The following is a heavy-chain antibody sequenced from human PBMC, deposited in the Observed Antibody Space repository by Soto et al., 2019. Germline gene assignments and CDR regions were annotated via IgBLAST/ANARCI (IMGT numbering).Heavy chain of an antibody. CDR2: ISYDGSNK. CDR1: GFTFSSYG. J-gene: IGHJ3*02. D-gene: IGHD3-22*01. V-gene: IGHV3-30*03. Sequence: PGGSLRLSCAASGFTFSSYGMHWVRQAPGKGLEWVAVISYDGSNKYYADSVKGRFTISRDNSKNTLYLQMNSLRAEDTAVYYCASGDSPGAFDIWGQGTMVTV. CDR3: ASGDSPGAFDI.